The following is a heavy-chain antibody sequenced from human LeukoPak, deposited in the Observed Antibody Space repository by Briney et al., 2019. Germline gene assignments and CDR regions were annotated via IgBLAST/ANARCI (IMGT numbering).Heavy chain of an antibody. V-gene: IGHV3-15*01. CDR3: ATWTSH. Sequence: GGSLRLSCAASGFTFSNAWMTWVRQAPGQGLEWVGLIKRKNDGGATEYAAPVKGRFTISRDDSKNTLYLQMNSLKTEDTAVYNCATWTSHWGQGTLVTVSS. J-gene: IGHJ4*02. CDR2: IKRKNDGGAT. D-gene: IGHD3/OR15-3a*01. CDR1: GFTFSNAW.